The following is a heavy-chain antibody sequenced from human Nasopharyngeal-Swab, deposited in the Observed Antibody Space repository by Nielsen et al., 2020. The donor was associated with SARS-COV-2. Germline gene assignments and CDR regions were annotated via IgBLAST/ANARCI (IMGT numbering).Heavy chain of an antibody. Sequence: SETLSLTCAVYGGSFSVYYWSWIRQPPGKGLEWIGETNHSGSTNYNPSLKSRVTISVDTSKNQVSLKLSSVTAADTAVYYCARGRPWGYVWGTYRNDAFDIWGQGTMVTVSS. J-gene: IGHJ3*02. V-gene: IGHV4-34*01. D-gene: IGHD3-16*02. CDR3: ARGRPWGYVWGTYRNDAFDI. CDR2: TNHSGST. CDR1: GGSFSVYY.